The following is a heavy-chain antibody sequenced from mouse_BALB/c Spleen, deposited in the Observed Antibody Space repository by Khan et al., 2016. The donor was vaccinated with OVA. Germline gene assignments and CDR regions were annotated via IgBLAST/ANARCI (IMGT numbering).Heavy chain of an antibody. V-gene: IGHV5-6*01. Sequence: EVELVESGGDLVKPGGSLKLSCAASGFTFSSYGMSWVRQTPDKRLEWVATISSNGNYTYYPDSVKGRFTISRDNAKNTLYLQMSSLKSEDTAIYYCARQGVIYDGSYRPMDYWGQGTSVTVSS. D-gene: IGHD2-3*01. J-gene: IGHJ4*01. CDR2: ISSNGNYT. CDR3: ARQGVIYDGSYRPMDY. CDR1: GFTFSSYG.